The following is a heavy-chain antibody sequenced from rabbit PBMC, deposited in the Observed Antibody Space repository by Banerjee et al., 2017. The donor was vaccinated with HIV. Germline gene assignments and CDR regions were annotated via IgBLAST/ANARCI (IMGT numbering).Heavy chain of an antibody. Sequence: QSLEESGGDLVKPGASLTLTCIASGVSFSGSSYMCWVRQAPGKGLEWIACINIFTGKSVYASWAKGRFSMSRTSSTTVTLQMTSLTAADTATYLCARDLVAVIGWNFSLWGPGTLVTVS. J-gene: IGHJ4*01. V-gene: IGHV1S40*01. CDR1: GVSFSGSSY. CDR2: INIFTGKS. CDR3: ARDLVAVIGWNFSL. D-gene: IGHD1-1*01.